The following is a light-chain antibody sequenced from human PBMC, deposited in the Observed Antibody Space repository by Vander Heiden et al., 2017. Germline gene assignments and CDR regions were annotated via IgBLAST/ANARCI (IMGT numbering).Light chain of an antibody. CDR2: DDS. J-gene: IGLJ2*01. CDR3: QVWDSTSDRLI. V-gene: IGLV3-21*02. Sequence: SYVLTPPPSVSVAPGQTARITCGGNNFGSKSVHWYQQRPGQAPVLVVYDDSDRPSGIPERFSGSNSGNTATLTISRVVAGDEADYYCQVWDSTSDRLIFGGGTKLTVL. CDR1: NFGSKS.